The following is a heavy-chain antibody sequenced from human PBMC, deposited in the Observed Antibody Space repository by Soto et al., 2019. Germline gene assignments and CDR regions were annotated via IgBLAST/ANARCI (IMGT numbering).Heavy chain of an antibody. D-gene: IGHD2-15*01. CDR3: ARDARNCSGGSCYYYYGMDV. CDR2: ISYDGSNK. CDR1: GFTFSSYA. Sequence: QVQLVESGGGVVQPGRSLRLSCAASGFTFSSYAMHWVRQAPGKGLEWVAVISYDGSNKYYSDSVKGRLNISRDNSKNTLYLQMNSLRAEDTAVYYCARDARNCSGGSCYYYYGMDVWGQGTTVTVSS. J-gene: IGHJ6*02. V-gene: IGHV3-30-3*01.